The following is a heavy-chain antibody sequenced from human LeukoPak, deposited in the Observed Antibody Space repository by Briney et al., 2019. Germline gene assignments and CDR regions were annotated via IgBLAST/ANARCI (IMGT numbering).Heavy chain of an antibody. J-gene: IGHJ4*02. Sequence: PGGSLRLSCAASGFTFSSYSMNWVRQAPGKGLEWVSGISWNSGSIGYADSVKGRFTISRDNAKNSLYLQMNSLRAEDTALYYCAKGPRWGLLKEFDYWGQGTLVTVSS. CDR3: AKGPRWGLLKEFDY. CDR2: ISWNSGSI. D-gene: IGHD1-26*01. V-gene: IGHV3-9*01. CDR1: GFTFSSYS.